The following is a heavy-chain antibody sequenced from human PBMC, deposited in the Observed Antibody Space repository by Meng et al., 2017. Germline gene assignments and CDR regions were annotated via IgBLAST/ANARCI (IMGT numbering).Heavy chain of an antibody. CDR3: ARVGTTDAF. J-gene: IGHJ4*02. V-gene: IGHV1-69*06. CDR1: GGPFSSYA. Sequence: QGRVVESGGEGKKPGSSVKVSCKASGGPFSSYAISWVRQAPGQGLEWMGGIIPIFGTANYAQKFQGRVTITADKSTSTAYMELSSLRSEDTAVYYCARVGTTDAFWGQGTLVTVSS. D-gene: IGHD2-2*01. CDR2: IIPIFGTA.